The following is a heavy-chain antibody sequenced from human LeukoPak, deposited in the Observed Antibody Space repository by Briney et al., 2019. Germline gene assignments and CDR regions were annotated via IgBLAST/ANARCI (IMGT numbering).Heavy chain of an antibody. J-gene: IGHJ6*04. CDR3: AELGITMIGGV. V-gene: IGHV3-30*02. Sequence: GGSLRLSCAASGFTFSSYGMHWVRQAPGKGLEWVAFIRCDGSNKYYADSVKGRFTISRDNSKNSLYLQMNSLRAEDTAVYYCAELGITMIGGVWGKGTTVTISS. CDR2: IRCDGSNK. CDR1: GFTFSSYG. D-gene: IGHD3-10*02.